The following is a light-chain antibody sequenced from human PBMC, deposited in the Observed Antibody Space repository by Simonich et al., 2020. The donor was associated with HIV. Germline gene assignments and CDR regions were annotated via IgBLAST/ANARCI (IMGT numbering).Light chain of an antibody. CDR2: WAS. V-gene: IGKV4-1*01. CDR1: RSVLYSSNHKNY. J-gene: IGKJ1*01. CDR3: QQYYSSPPT. Sequence: DIVMTQSPDSLAVSLGERATINCTPSRSVLYSSNHKNYLAWYQQKPGQPPNQLIYWASTRESGVPDRFSASGSGTDFTLTISSLQAEDVAVYYCQQYYSSPPTFGQGTKVEIK.